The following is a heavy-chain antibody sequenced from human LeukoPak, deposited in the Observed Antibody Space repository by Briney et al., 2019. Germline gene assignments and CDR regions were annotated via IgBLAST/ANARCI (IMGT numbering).Heavy chain of an antibody. CDR3: ARGQGATVPQVGKNWFDP. CDR2: VNESGGT. J-gene: IGHJ5*02. D-gene: IGHD1-26*01. Sequence: PSETLSLTCAVYVDSFSNYCWNWIRQTPGKVLEWLGEVNESGGTNINPSLRSRVILSVDTSKNQFSLKLISMTAADTAIYYCARGQGATVPQVGKNWFDPWGQGTWVIVSS. CDR1: VDSFSNYC. V-gene: IGHV4-34*01.